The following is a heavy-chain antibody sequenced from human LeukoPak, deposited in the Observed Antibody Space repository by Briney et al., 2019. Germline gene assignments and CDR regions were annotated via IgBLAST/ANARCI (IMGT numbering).Heavy chain of an antibody. V-gene: IGHV3-48*04. CDR1: GFTFSGYS. D-gene: IGHD3-16*01. CDR3: ARDPALSLVTQWYFDL. Sequence: GGSMRLSCAAYGFTFSGYSMNWVCQAPGKGLEWVSYISSSSLTIYYGDSVKGRFTISRDNAKNSLYLQMNNLTAEYTAVYYCARDPALSLVTQWYFDLWGRGTLVTVSS. CDR2: ISSSSLTI. J-gene: IGHJ2*01.